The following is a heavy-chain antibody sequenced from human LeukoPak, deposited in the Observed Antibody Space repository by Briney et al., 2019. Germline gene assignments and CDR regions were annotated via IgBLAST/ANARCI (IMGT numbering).Heavy chain of an antibody. D-gene: IGHD3-10*01. CDR1: GYTFTSYY. Sequence: ASVKVSCKASGYTFTSYYMHWVRQAPGQGLEWMGIINPSGGSTSYAQKFQGRVTMTRDTSTSTVYMELSSLRSEDTAVYYCARGRRIVYGSGSYYIPLDYWGQGTLVTVSS. J-gene: IGHJ4*02. CDR2: INPSGGST. V-gene: IGHV1-46*01. CDR3: ARGRRIVYGSGSYYIPLDY.